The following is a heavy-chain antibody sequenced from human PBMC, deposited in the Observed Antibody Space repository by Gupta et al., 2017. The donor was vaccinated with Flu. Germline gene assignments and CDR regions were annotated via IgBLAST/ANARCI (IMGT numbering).Heavy chain of an antibody. CDR1: SYD. J-gene: IGHJ3*02. D-gene: IGHD1-26*01. V-gene: IGHV3-13*01. CDR3: AREANWEEPNDAFDI. Sequence: SYDMHWVRQATGKGLEWVSAIGTAGDTYYPGSVKGRFTISRENAKNSLYLQMNSLRAGDTAVYYCAREANWEEPNDAFDIWGQGTMVTVSS. CDR2: IGTAGDT.